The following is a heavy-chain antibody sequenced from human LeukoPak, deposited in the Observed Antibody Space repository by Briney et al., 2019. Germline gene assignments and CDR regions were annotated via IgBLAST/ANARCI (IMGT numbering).Heavy chain of an antibody. D-gene: IGHD1-7*01. CDR2: INTNTGNP. V-gene: IGHV7-4-1*02. J-gene: IGHJ5*02. CDR1: VYTFTSYA. CDR3: ARDHPLTERELPVDGANWFDP. Sequence: ASVTVSCKASVYTFTSYAMNWVRQAPGQGLEWMGWINTNTGNPTYAQGFTGRFVFSLDTSVSTAYLQISSLKAEDTAVYYCARDHPLTERELPVDGANWFDPWGQGTLVTVSS.